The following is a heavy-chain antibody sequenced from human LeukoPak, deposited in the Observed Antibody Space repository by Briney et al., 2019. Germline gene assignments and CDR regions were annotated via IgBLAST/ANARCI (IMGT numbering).Heavy chain of an antibody. Sequence: GGSLRLSCAASGFTFSSYWMSWVRQAPGKGLEWVANIKQDGSEKYYVDAVKGQFTISRDNAKNSLYLQMNSLRAEDTAVYYCARVVVVPAAINYYYYMDVWGKGTTVTVSS. CDR2: IKQDGSEK. J-gene: IGHJ6*03. CDR3: ARVVVVPAAINYYYYMDV. D-gene: IGHD2-2*02. V-gene: IGHV3-7*01. CDR1: GFTFSSYW.